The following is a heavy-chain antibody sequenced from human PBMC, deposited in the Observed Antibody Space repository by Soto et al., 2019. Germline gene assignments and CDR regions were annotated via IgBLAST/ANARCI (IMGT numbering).Heavy chain of an antibody. CDR1: GFTFSSYA. J-gene: IGHJ6*03. CDR3: AKHLEDCSGGSCYPSYYYYYYMDV. V-gene: IGHV3-23*01. D-gene: IGHD2-15*01. CDR2: ISGSGGST. Sequence: GGSLRLSCAASGFTFSSYAMSWVRQAPGKELEWVSAISGSGGSTYYADSVKGRFTISRDNSKNTLYLQMNSLRAEDTAVYYCAKHLEDCSGGSCYPSYYYYYYMDVWGKGTTVTVSS.